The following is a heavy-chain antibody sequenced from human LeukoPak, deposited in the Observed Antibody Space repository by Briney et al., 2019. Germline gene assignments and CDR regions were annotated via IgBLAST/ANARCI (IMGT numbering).Heavy chain of an antibody. CDR1: GFTVSSNY. D-gene: IGHD6-13*01. CDR2: IYSGGST. Sequence: PGGSLRLSCAASGFTVSSNYMTWVRQAPGKGLEWVSVIYSGGSTYYADSVKGRFTISRDKSKNTLYLQMNSLRAEDTAVYYCARGGSSNWFDYWGQGTLVTVSS. J-gene: IGHJ4*02. V-gene: IGHV3-53*01. CDR3: ARGGSSNWFDY.